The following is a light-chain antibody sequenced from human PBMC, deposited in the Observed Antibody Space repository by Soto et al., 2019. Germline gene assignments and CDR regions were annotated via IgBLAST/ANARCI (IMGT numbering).Light chain of an antibody. J-gene: IGKJ4*01. CDR3: QQYGSSLIT. Sequence: EILLTQSPGTLSLSPGERATRSCRASQSVSSSYLAWYQQKPGQAPRLLIYGASSRATGIPDRFSGSGSGTDFTLTISRLEPEDFAVYYCQQYGSSLITFGGGTKVAIK. CDR1: QSVSSSY. CDR2: GAS. V-gene: IGKV3-20*01.